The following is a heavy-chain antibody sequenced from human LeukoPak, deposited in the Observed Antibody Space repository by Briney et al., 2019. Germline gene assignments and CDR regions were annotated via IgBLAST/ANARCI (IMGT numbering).Heavy chain of an antibody. CDR3: ARVVGAHGWFDP. V-gene: IGHV3-9*01. Sequence: PGGSPRLSCAASGFTFDDYAMHWVRQAPGKGLEWVSGISWNSGSIGYADSVKGRFTISRDNAKNSLYLQMNSLRAEDTALYYCARVVGAHGWFDPWGQGTLVTVSS. CDR2: ISWNSGSI. J-gene: IGHJ5*02. CDR1: GFTFDDYA. D-gene: IGHD1-26*01.